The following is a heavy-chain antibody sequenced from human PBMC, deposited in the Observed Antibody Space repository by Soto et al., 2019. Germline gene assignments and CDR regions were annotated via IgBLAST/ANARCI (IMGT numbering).Heavy chain of an antibody. J-gene: IGHJ5*02. CDR3: ARHDLAIPGIAAAGTVWFDP. D-gene: IGHD6-13*01. CDR1: GYSFTSYW. Sequence: PGESLKISCKGSGYSFTSYWISWVRQMPGKDLEWMGRIDPSDSYTNYSPSFQGHVTISADKSISTAYLQWSSLKASDTAMYYCARHDLAIPGIAAAGTVWFDPWGQGTLVTVSS. CDR2: IDPSDSYT. V-gene: IGHV5-10-1*01.